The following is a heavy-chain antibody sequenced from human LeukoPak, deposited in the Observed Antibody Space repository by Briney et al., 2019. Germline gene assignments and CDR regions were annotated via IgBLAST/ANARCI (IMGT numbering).Heavy chain of an antibody. V-gene: IGHV3-53*01. CDR1: GFTVSSNY. CDR2: IYSGGST. D-gene: IGHD2-2*03. Sequence: QPGGSLRLSCAASGFTVSSNYMSWVRQAPGKGLEWVSVIYSGGSTYYADSVKGRFTISRDNSKNTLYLQMNSLGAEDTAVYYCASFGYCSSTSCYALDYWGQGTLVTVSS. J-gene: IGHJ4*02. CDR3: ASFGYCSSTSCYALDY.